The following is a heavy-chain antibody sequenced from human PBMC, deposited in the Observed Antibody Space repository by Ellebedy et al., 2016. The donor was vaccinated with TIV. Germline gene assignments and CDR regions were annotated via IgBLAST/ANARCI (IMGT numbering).Heavy chain of an antibody. J-gene: IGHJ4*02. CDR1: GGTFSSYS. Sequence: AASVKVSCKASGGTFSSYSMIWVRQAPGQGLEWMGGIIPIFGTPDYAQRFQGRVTITADTSTSPAYMELSSLRSEDTAVYYCARGTYSSSWYGMDFWGQGTPVTVSS. D-gene: IGHD6-13*01. V-gene: IGHV1-69*06. CDR2: IIPIFGTP. CDR3: ARGTYSSSWYGMDF.